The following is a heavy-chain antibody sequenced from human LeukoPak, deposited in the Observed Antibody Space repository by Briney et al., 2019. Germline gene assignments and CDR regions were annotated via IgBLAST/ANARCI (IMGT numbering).Heavy chain of an antibody. D-gene: IGHD2-21*02. CDR1: GLTFSSYA. Sequence: GGSLRLSCAASGLTFSSYAMSWVRQAPGKGLEWVSAISGSGGSTYYADSVKGRFTISRDNSKNTLYLQMNSLRAEDTAVYYCAKEGQTAVDYYYYGMDVWGQGTTVTVSS. V-gene: IGHV3-23*01. CDR2: ISGSGGST. J-gene: IGHJ6*02. CDR3: AKEGQTAVDYYYYGMDV.